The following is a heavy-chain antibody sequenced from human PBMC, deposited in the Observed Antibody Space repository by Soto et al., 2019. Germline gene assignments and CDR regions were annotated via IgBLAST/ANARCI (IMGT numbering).Heavy chain of an antibody. D-gene: IGHD7-27*01. CDR3: ARGWGGYFQH. V-gene: IGHV4-59*01. CDR2: IYYSGST. J-gene: IGHJ1*01. CDR1: GGSISNYY. Sequence: SETLSLTCTVSGGSISNYYWSWIRQPPGRGLEWIGHIYYSGSTNYNPSLKSRVTISVDTSKNQFSLKLSSVTAADTAVYYCARGWGGYFQHCAQGTRVTVSS.